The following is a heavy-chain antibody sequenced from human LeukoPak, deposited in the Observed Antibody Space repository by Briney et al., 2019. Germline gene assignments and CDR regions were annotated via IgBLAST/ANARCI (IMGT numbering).Heavy chain of an antibody. V-gene: IGHV5-51*01. Sequence: GESLKISCKGSGYSFTSYWIGWVRQMPGKGLEWMGIIYPGDSDTRYSPSFQGQVTISADKSISTAYLQWSSLKASDTAMYYCARQVAGDCSGGSCYSGEFDYWGQGTLVTVSS. D-gene: IGHD2-15*01. CDR2: IYPGDSDT. CDR1: GYSFTSYW. CDR3: ARQVAGDCSGGSCYSGEFDY. J-gene: IGHJ4*02.